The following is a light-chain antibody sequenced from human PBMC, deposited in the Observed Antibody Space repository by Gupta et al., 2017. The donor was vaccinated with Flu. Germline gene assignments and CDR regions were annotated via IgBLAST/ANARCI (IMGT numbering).Light chain of an antibody. Sequence: ATLSLSPGERATLSCRASQSVSSYLAWYQQKPGQAPRLLIYDASNRATGIPARFSGSGSGTDFTLTISSLEPEDFAVYYCQQRSNWPRVTFGPGTKVDIQ. CDR2: DAS. V-gene: IGKV3-11*01. CDR3: QQRSNWPRVT. J-gene: IGKJ3*01. CDR1: QSVSSY.